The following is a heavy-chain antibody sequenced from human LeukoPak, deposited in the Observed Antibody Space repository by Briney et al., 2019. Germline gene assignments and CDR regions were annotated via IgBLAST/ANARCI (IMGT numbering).Heavy chain of an antibody. CDR1: GGSISSYY. V-gene: IGHV4-34*01. CDR2: INHSGST. D-gene: IGHD5-18*01. CDR3: ARGQVQLWLRY. Sequence: SETLSLTCTVSGGSISSYYWSWIRQPPGKGLEWIGEINHSGSTNYNPSLKSRVTISVDTSKNQFSLKLSSVTAADTAVYYCARGQVQLWLRYWGQGTLVTVSS. J-gene: IGHJ4*02.